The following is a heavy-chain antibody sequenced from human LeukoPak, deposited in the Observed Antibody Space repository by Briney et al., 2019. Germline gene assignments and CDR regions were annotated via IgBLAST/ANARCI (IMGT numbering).Heavy chain of an antibody. V-gene: IGHV3-23*01. J-gene: IGHJ2*01. CDR3: AKRGRRDLWYFDL. CDR2: ISGGGGGT. CDR1: GFTFSSYA. Sequence: GGSLRLSCAASGFTFSSYAMSWVRQAPGKGLEWVSAISGGGGGTYYADSVKGRFTISRDNSKNTLYLQMNSLRAEDTAVYYCAKRGRRDLWYFDLWGRGTLVTVSS.